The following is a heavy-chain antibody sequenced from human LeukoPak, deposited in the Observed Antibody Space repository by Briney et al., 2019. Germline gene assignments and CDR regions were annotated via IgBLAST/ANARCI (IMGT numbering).Heavy chain of an antibody. Sequence: GGSLRLSCAASGFTFSSYAMHWVRQAPGKGLEWVAVISYDGSNKYYADSVKGRFTISRDNSKNTLYLQMNSLRAEDTAVYYCARVEGVHGYDSSGYYPIYYYYGMDVWGQGTTVTVSS. V-gene: IGHV3-30*04. CDR2: ISYDGSNK. J-gene: IGHJ6*02. D-gene: IGHD3-22*01. CDR3: ARVEGVHGYDSSGYYPIYYYYGMDV. CDR1: GFTFSSYA.